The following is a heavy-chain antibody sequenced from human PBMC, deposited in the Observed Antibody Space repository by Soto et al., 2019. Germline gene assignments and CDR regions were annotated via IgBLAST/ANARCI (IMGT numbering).Heavy chain of an antibody. CDR2: IGSNGDST. D-gene: IGHD1-26*01. Sequence: GGSLRLSCAASGFTFSDYAMSWFRQAPGKGLEWVSAIGSNGDSTWYADSVKGRFAISRDNSKDTLFLQMNSPRAEDTAVYYCAKDPRYSGSYYSVYWGQGTLVTVSS. CDR1: GFTFSDYA. CDR3: AKDPRYSGSYYSVY. V-gene: IGHV3-23*01. J-gene: IGHJ4*02.